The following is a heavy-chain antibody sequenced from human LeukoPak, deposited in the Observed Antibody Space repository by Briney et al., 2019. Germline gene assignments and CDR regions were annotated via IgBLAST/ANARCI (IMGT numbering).Heavy chain of an antibody. D-gene: IGHD6-19*01. J-gene: IGHJ4*02. CDR3: ARYHSGWYYSDY. CDR2: IYSGGTT. Sequence: GGSLRLSCAASGFIVSSNYMSWVRQAPGKGLEWVSVIYSGGTTYYADSVEGRFTISRDNSKNTLYLQMNSLRAEDTAVYYCARYHSGWYYSDYWGQGTLVTVSS. CDR1: GFIVSSNY. V-gene: IGHV3-53*01.